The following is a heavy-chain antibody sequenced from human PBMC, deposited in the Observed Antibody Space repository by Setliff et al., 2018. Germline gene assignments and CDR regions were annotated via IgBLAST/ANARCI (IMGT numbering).Heavy chain of an antibody. CDR3: ARARPYDILTGYYDY. D-gene: IGHD3-9*01. V-gene: IGHV3-23*01. Sequence: GGSLRLSCAASGFTFSSYAMSWVRQAPGKGLEWVSAISGSGGSTYYADSVKGRFTISRDNSKNTLYLQMNSLRAEDTAVYYCARARPYDILTGYYDYWGQGTLVTVSS. CDR1: GFTFSSYA. J-gene: IGHJ4*02. CDR2: ISGSGGST.